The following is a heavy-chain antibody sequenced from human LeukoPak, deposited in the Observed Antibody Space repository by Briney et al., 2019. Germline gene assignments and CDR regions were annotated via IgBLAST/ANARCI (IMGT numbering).Heavy chain of an antibody. Sequence: PGGSLRLSCAASGFTFSSYAMHWVRQAPGKGLEWVAVISYDGSNKYYADSVKGRFTISRDNSKNTLYLQMNSLRAEDTAVYYCARGRRGDFWSGYSYYFDYWGQGTLVTVSS. J-gene: IGHJ4*02. CDR3: ARGRRGDFWSGYSYYFDY. D-gene: IGHD3-3*01. CDR1: GFTFSSYA. CDR2: ISYDGSNK. V-gene: IGHV3-30-3*01.